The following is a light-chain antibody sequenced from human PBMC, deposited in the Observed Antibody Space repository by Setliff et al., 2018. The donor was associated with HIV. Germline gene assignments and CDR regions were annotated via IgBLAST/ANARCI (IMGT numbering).Light chain of an antibody. CDR2: DVS. V-gene: IGLV2-14*03. CDR1: STDIGGYDY. CDR3: RSYTSSGTI. Sequence: QSALTQPASVSGSPGQSITISCTGTSTDIGGYDYVSWYQQHPGKAPKLMIYDVSNRPSGVSNRFSGSKSGNTASLAISGLQADDQANYYCRSYTSSGTIFGGGTKVTVL. J-gene: IGLJ2*01.